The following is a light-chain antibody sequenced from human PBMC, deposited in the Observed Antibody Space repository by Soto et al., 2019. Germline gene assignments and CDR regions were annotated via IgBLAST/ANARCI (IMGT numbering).Light chain of an antibody. Sequence: DVVVTQSPDSLPVTLGQPASISCRSSQSLVHSDGNTYLNWFQQRPGQSPRRLIYKVSNRDSGVPDRFSGSGSGTDFTLKISRVEAEDVGVYYCMRGTHWPRSFGGGTKVETK. CDR2: KVS. V-gene: IGKV2-30*02. J-gene: IGKJ4*01. CDR1: QSLVHSDGNTY. CDR3: MRGTHWPRS.